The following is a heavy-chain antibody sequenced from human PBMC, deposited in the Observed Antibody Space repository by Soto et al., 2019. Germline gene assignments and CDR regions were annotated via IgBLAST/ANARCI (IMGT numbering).Heavy chain of an antibody. CDR2: ISYDGRNE. V-gene: IGHV3-30*18. J-gene: IGHJ4*02. Sequence: QVQLVESGGGVVQPGRSLRLSCAASGFIYWNYGMHWVRQAAGKGLEWVAVISYDGRNEYYADSVKGRFTISRDNSKNTLFLQMNSVRADDTAVYYCAKAFDITVRAVPPPDYWGQGALVTVS. CDR3: AKAFDITVRAVPPPDY. CDR1: GFIYWNYG. D-gene: IGHD3-10*01.